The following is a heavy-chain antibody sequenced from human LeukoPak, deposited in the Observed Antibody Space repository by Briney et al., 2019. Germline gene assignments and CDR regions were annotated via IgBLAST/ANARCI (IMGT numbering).Heavy chain of an antibody. CDR3: ARPLSTAGDGSAPGAFDI. D-gene: IGHD5-24*01. CDR2: IYYSGST. V-gene: IGHV4-59*01. CDR1: GGSFSSYY. Sequence: SETLSLTCAVYGGSFSSYYWSWIRQPPGKGLEWIGYIYYSGSTNYNPSLKGRVTISVDTSKNQFSLKLSSVTAADTAAYYCARPLSTAGDGSAPGAFDIWGQGTMVTVSS. J-gene: IGHJ3*02.